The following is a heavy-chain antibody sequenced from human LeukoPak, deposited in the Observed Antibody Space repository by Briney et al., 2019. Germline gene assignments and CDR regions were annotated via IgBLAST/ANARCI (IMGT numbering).Heavy chain of an antibody. CDR2: INPDGRST. V-gene: IGHV3-74*01. CDR3: VRGTNDWVGIDY. Sequence: GGSLRLSCAASGFTFSSYWMHWVRQAPGKGLGWVSRINPDGRSTNYADSVKGRFTISRDSAKNTLYLQMNSLRAEHTAIYYCVRGTNDWVGIDYWGQGTLVTVSS. J-gene: IGHJ4*02. D-gene: IGHD3-9*01. CDR1: GFTFSSYW.